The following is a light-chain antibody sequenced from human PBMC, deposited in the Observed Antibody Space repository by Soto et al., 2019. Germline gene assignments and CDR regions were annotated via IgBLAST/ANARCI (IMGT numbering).Light chain of an antibody. V-gene: IGLV2-14*01. Sequence: QSALTQPASMSGSPGQSITISCTGTSSDVGGYDYVSWYQLHPGKAPKLMVFEVSNRPSGVSYRFSGSKSGNTASLTISGLQAEDEADYFCSSYSISTAYLFGTGTK. CDR3: SSYSISTAYL. J-gene: IGLJ1*01. CDR2: EVS. CDR1: SSDVGGYDY.